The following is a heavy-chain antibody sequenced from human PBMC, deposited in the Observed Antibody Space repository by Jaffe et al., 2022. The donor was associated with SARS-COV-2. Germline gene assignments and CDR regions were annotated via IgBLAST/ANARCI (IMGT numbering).Heavy chain of an antibody. Sequence: QVQLVESGGGVVQPGRSLRLSCAASGFTFSSYSMNWVRQAPGKGLEWVAVISYDRYNKDYVDSVKGRFTVSRDTSKSTVYLQMDSLRTEDTAVYYCARSTAEYGDYEVHDALDIWGQGTMVTVSS. V-gene: IGHV3-30*04. D-gene: IGHD4-17*01. J-gene: IGHJ3*02. CDR1: GFTFSSYS. CDR3: ARSTAEYGDYEVHDALDI. CDR2: ISYDRYNK.